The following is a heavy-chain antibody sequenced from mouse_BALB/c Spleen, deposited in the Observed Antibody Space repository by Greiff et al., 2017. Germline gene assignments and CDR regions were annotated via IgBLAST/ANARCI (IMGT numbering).Heavy chain of an antibody. V-gene: IGHV3-2*02. CDR3: ASNWDYFDY. CDR1: GYSITSDYA. D-gene: IGHD4-1*01. Sequence: DVQLQESGPGLVKPSQSLSLTCTVTGYSITSDYAWNWIRQFPGNKLEWMGYISYSGSTSYNPSLKSRISITRDTSKNQFFLQLNSVTTEDTATYYCASNWDYFDYWGQGTTLTVSS. CDR2: ISYSGST. J-gene: IGHJ2*01.